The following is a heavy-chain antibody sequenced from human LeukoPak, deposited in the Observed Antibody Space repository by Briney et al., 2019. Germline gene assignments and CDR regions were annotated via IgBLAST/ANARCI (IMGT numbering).Heavy chain of an antibody. J-gene: IGHJ6*03. V-gene: IGHV4-59*01. CDR2: IFYTGST. Sequence: SETLSLTCTVSGGSISSCFWSWIRQPPGKGLEWIGYIFYTGSTNYNPSLKNRVTISVDTSKNQFSLRLSSVTAADTAVYYCARNLGNYYDSSGYYNQLYYYYMDVWGKGTTVTVSS. CDR3: ARNLGNYYDSSGYYNQLYYYYMDV. CDR1: GGSISSCF. D-gene: IGHD3-22*01.